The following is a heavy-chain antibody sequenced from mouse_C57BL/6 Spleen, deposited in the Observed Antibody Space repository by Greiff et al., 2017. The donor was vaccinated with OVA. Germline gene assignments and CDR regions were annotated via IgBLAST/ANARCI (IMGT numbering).Heavy chain of an antibody. CDR3: ARSEITTVVAEEDY. Sequence: QVQLKQSGAELARPGASVKLSCKASGYTFTSYGISWVKQRTGQGLEWIGEIYPRSGNPYYNEKFKGKATLTADKSSSTAYMELRSLTSEDAAVYFCARSEITTVVAEEDYWGQGTTLTVSS. D-gene: IGHD1-1*01. V-gene: IGHV1-81*01. CDR2: IYPRSGNP. J-gene: IGHJ2*01. CDR1: GYTFTSYG.